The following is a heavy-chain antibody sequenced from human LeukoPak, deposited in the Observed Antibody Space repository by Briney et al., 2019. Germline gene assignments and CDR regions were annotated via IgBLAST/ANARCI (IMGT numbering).Heavy chain of an antibody. CDR2: INSDGTST. V-gene: IGHV3-74*01. CDR1: GFTFRDFW. D-gene: IGHD3-9*01. J-gene: IGHJ4*02. CDR3: ARGRYFYDY. Sequence: GGSLRLSCAASGFTFRDFWMHWVRQAPGQGLVWVSRINSDGTSTIYADSVKGRLTISRDNAKNTLYLQMNSLRAEDTAVYYCARGRYFYDYWGQGTLVTVSS.